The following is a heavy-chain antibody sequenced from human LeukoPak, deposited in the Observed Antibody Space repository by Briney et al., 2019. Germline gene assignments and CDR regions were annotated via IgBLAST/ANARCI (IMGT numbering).Heavy chain of an antibody. J-gene: IGHJ6*02. CDR3: ARASRPYYDFWSGYYGYYGMDV. V-gene: IGHV4-30-4*01. D-gene: IGHD3-3*01. Sequence: PSQTLSLTCTVSGGSISSGDYYWSWIRQPPGKGLEWIGYIYYSGSTYYNPSLKSRVTISVDTSKNQFSLKLSSVTAADTAVYYCARASRPYYDFWSGYYGYYGMDVWGQGTTVTVSS. CDR2: IYYSGST. CDR1: GGSISSGDYY.